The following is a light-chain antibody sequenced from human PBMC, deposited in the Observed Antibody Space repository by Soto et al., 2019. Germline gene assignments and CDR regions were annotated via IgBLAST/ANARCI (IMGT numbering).Light chain of an antibody. J-gene: IGKJ1*01. V-gene: IGKV3-20*01. CDR3: QQYGSSPRT. CDR2: GGS. Sequence: EIVLTQSPATLSLSPGERATLSCRASQSVSSSYLAWYQQKPGQAPRLLIYGGSSRATGIPDRFSGSGSGTDFTLTISRLEPEDFAVYYCQQYGSSPRTFGQGTKVDI. CDR1: QSVSSSY.